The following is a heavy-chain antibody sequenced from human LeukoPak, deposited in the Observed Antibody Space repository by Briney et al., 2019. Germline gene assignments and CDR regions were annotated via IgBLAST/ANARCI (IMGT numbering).Heavy chain of an antibody. Sequence: PSETLSLTCTVSGGSISSYYWSWIRQHPGKGLEWIGYIYYSGSTNYNPSLKSRVTISVDTSKNQFSLKLSSVTAADTAVYYCARGLIESGYSYGYLFDYWGQGTLVTVSS. J-gene: IGHJ4*02. CDR2: IYYSGST. CDR3: ARGLIESGYSYGYLFDY. CDR1: GGSISSYY. D-gene: IGHD5-18*01. V-gene: IGHV4-59*01.